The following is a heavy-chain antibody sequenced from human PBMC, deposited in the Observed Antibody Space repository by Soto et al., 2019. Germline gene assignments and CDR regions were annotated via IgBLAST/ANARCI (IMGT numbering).Heavy chain of an antibody. CDR1: GFTFSNAW. J-gene: IGHJ4*02. D-gene: IGHD1-26*01. V-gene: IGHV3-15*01. CDR3: TTNRHIVGATTFSDY. Sequence: EVQLVESGGGLVRPGGSLRLSCAASGFTFSNAWMSWVRQAPGKGLEWIGLIKSKADDGTTHYAAPVKGRFTISRDDSKHTLYLQMNSLKTEDTALYYCTTNRHIVGATTFSDYWGQGTLVTVSS. CDR2: IKSKADDGTT.